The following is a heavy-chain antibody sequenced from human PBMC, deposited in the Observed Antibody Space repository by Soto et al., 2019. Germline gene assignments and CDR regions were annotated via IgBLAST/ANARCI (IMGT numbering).Heavy chain of an antibody. Sequence: TLSLTCAVSGGSISSGGYSWSWIRQPPGKGLEWIGYIYHSGSTYYNPSLKSRVTISVDRSKNQLSLKLSSVTAADAAVYYCARLLWFGELSPSEYNWFDPWGQGTLVTVSS. CDR1: GGSISSGGYS. CDR2: IYHSGST. J-gene: IGHJ5*02. V-gene: IGHV4-30-2*01. CDR3: ARLLWFGELSPSEYNWFDP. D-gene: IGHD3-10*01.